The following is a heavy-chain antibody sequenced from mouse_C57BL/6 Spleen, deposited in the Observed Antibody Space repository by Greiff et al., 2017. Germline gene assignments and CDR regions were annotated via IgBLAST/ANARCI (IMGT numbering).Heavy chain of an antibody. CDR3: ARSGITTVVAD. Sequence: VMLQQSGPELVKPGASVKISCKASGYAFSSSWMNWVKQRPGKGLEWIGRIYPGDGDTNYNGKFKGKATLTADKSSSTAYMQLSSLTSEDSAVYFCARSGITTVVADWGQGTTLTVSS. V-gene: IGHV1-82*01. J-gene: IGHJ2*01. CDR1: GYAFSSSW. D-gene: IGHD1-1*01. CDR2: IYPGDGDT.